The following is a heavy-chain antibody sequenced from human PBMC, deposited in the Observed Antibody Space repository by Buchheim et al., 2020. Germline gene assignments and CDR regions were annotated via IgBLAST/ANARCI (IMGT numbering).Heavy chain of an antibody. CDR1: GLPFSSYW. V-gene: IGHV3-74*01. CDR2: INTDGSVT. CDR3: ASLEDGDGYFQD. D-gene: IGHD3-3*01. J-gene: IGHJ1*01. Sequence: EVQLVESGGGLVQPGESLRLSCAASGLPFSSYWMHWVRQAPGKGLVWVSRINTDGSVTNYADSVKGRFTISRDNAKNTLYFQMNSLRAEDTAVYYCASLEDGDGYFQDWGQGAL.